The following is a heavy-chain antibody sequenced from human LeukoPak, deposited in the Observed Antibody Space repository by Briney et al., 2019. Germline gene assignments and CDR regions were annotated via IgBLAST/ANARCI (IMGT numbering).Heavy chain of an antibody. V-gene: IGHV3-53*01. CDR1: GFTVSSNY. J-gene: IGHJ1*01. CDR2: IYSGGIT. CDR3: AKNIPPYQLLRQYFQH. Sequence: SGGSLRLSCAASGFTVSSNYMSWVRQAPGKGLEWVSVIYSGGITYYADSVKGRFTISRDNSKNTLYLQMNSLRAEDTAVYYCAKNIPPYQLLRQYFQHWGQGTLVTVSS. D-gene: IGHD2-2*01.